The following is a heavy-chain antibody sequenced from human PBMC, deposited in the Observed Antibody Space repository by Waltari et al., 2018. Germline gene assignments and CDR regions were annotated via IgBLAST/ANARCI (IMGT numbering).Heavy chain of an antibody. CDR3: ARGVPGTIAYYYYYMDV. D-gene: IGHD2-2*01. CDR1: GFTFSSYN. V-gene: IGHV3-48*02. Sequence: EVQLVESGGGLVQPGGSLRLSCAASGFTFSSYNMNWVRQAPGKGLEWVSFIGGSRNTIYYADSVKGRFTISRDNAKNSLYLQMNSLRDEDTAVYYCARGVPGTIAYYYYYMDVWGKGTTVTVSS. J-gene: IGHJ6*03. CDR2: IGGSRNTI.